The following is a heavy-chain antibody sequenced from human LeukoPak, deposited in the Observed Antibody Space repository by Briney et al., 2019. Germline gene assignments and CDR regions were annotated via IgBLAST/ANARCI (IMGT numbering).Heavy chain of an antibody. Sequence: PGGSLRLSCEASGITLRGYWVHWVRQTPGKGLLWVSRINFDGTITTYADSVKGRFTVPRDNAKNTVYLQMNSLTAEDTAVYYCARDQEFRSVGAPFDPWGQGTVVIVS. J-gene: IGHJ5*02. CDR2: INFDGTIT. D-gene: IGHD6-19*01. CDR3: ARDQEFRSVGAPFDP. CDR1: GITLRGYW. V-gene: IGHV3-74*01.